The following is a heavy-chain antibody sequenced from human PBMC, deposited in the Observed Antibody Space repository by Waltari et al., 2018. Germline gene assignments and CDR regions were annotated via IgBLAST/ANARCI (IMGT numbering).Heavy chain of an antibody. CDR2: IWYDGSNK. D-gene: IGHD2-2*01. J-gene: IGHJ6*02. CDR3: ARDHRYCSSTSCYSSYYYGMDV. Sequence: QVQLVESGGGVVQPGRSLRLSCAASGFTFSSYGMHWVRQAPGKGLEWGAVIWYDGSNKYYADSGKGRFTISRDNSKNTLYLQMNSLRAEDTAVYYCARDHRYCSSTSCYSSYYYGMDVWGQGTTVTVSS. V-gene: IGHV3-33*01. CDR1: GFTFSSYG.